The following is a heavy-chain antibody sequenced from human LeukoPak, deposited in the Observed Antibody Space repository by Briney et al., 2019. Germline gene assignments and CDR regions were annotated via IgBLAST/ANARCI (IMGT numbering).Heavy chain of an antibody. Sequence: GVSLRLSCAASGFTFRSYSMNWVRQAPGKGLEWVSSISSSSSYIYYADSVKGRFTISRDNAKNSLYLQMSSLRAEDTAVYYCTGHHQAYSRTYWGQGTLVTVSS. J-gene: IGHJ4*02. V-gene: IGHV3-21*01. CDR3: TGHHQAYSRTY. CDR1: GFTFRSYS. CDR2: ISSSSSYI. D-gene: IGHD4-11*01.